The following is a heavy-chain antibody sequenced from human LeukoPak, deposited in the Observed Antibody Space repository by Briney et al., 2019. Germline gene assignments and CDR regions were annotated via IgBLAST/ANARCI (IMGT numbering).Heavy chain of an antibody. J-gene: IGHJ6*03. D-gene: IGHD3-10*01. CDR3: ARGYSGSGSYYDYSYYMDV. V-gene: IGHV1-18*01. CDR2: ISAYNGNT. Sequence: ASVKVSCKASGYTFTSYGISWVRQAPGQGLEWMGWISAYNGNTNYAQKLQGRVTMTTDTSTSTAYMELRSLRSDDTAVYYCARGYSGSGSYYDYSYYMDVWGKGTTVTVSS. CDR1: GYTFTSYG.